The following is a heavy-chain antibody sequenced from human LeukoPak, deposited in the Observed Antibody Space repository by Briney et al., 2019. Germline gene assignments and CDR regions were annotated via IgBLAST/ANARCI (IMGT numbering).Heavy chain of an antibody. CDR1: GFTFSGYA. D-gene: IGHD5-18*01. V-gene: IGHV3-30*01. Sequence: PGRSLRLSCAASGFTFSGYAMPWVRQAPGKGLECVAIISYDGSNKYFADSVKGRFTISRDNSKNTLYLQMNSLRAEDTAVYYCARGYGVPPVPDYWGQGTLVTVSS. J-gene: IGHJ4*02. CDR3: ARGYGVPPVPDY. CDR2: ISYDGSNK.